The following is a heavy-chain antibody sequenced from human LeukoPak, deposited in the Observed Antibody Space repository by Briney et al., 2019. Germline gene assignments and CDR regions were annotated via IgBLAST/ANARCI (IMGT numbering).Heavy chain of an antibody. CDR3: ARYTTYYYYMDV. D-gene: IGHD2-2*02. V-gene: IGHV3-11*01. CDR1: GFTFSDYY. Sequence: PGGSLRLSCAASGFTFSDYYMSWIRQAQGKGLEWVSYISSSGSTIYYADSVKGRFTISRDNAKNSLYLQMNSLRAEDTAVYYCARYTTYYYYMDVWGKGTTVTVSS. CDR2: ISSSGSTI. J-gene: IGHJ6*03.